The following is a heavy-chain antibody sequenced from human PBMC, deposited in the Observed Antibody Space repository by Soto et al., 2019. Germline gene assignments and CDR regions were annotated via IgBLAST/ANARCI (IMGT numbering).Heavy chain of an antibody. CDR2: IYQSGTT. CDR1: GGSISSGGYS. V-gene: IGHV4-30-2*01. D-gene: IGHD3-22*01. J-gene: IGHJ1*01. CDR3: VRVHLRSYSFRN. Sequence: PSETLSLTCGVSGGSISSGGYSWGWIRQPPGKGLEWIGYIYQSGTTFYNPSLKSRVTMSVDTSKNQFSLNLNAVTAADTAVYYCVRVHLRSYSFRNWGQGPLVTVSS.